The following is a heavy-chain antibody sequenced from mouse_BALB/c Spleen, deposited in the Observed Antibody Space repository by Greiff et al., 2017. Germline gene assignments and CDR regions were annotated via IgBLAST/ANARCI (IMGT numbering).Heavy chain of an antibody. J-gene: IGHJ4*01. Sequence: EVKLVESGGGLVKPGGSLKLSCAASGFTFSSYAMSWVRQSPEKRLEWVAEISSGGSYTYYPDTVTGRFTISRDNAKNTLYLEMSSLRSEDTAMYYCAITTVVARNAMDYWGQGTSVTVSS. D-gene: IGHD1-1*01. CDR1: GFTFSSYA. V-gene: IGHV5-9-4*01. CDR3: AITTVVARNAMDY. CDR2: ISSGGSYT.